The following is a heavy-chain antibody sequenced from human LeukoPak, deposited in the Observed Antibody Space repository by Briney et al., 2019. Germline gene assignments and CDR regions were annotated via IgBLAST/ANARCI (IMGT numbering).Heavy chain of an antibody. CDR1: GYTFTSYD. Sequence: GASVKVSCKASGYTFTSYDINWVRQATGQGLEWMGWMNPNSGNTGYAQKFQGRVTMTRNTSISTAYMELSSLRSEDTAVYYCARVGWSGYLNYYYYYMDVWGKGTTVTVSS. CDR3: ARVGWSGYLNYYYYYMDV. J-gene: IGHJ6*03. CDR2: MNPNSGNT. D-gene: IGHD3-3*01. V-gene: IGHV1-8*01.